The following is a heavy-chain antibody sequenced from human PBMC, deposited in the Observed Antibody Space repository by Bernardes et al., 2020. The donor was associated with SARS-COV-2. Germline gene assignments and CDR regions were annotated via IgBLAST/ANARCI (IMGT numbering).Heavy chain of an antibody. Sequence: SETLSLTCTVSGGSISTYWWSWVRQPPGKGLEWIGHVYYSGSTNYNPSLKSRITISVDTSKNQFSLKLNSVTAADTAVYYCARDAYYYTSGSWEDWFDPWGQGTLVPVSS. CDR3: ARDAYYYTSGSWEDWFDP. V-gene: IGHV4-59*01. D-gene: IGHD3-10*01. CDR2: VYYSGST. CDR1: GGSISTYW. J-gene: IGHJ5*02.